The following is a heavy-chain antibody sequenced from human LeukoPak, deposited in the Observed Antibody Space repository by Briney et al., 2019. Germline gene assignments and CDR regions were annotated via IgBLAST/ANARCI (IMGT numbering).Heavy chain of an antibody. CDR3: ARDRYSGSYTGGYFDY. V-gene: IGHV4-59*01. CDR2: IYYSGST. CDR1: DGSIGIYY. J-gene: IGHJ4*02. D-gene: IGHD1-26*01. Sequence: SETLSLTCTVSDGSIGIYYWSWIRQPPGKGLEWIGYIYYSGSTNYNPSLKSRVTISVDTSKNQFSLKLSSVTAADTAVYYCARDRYSGSYTGGYFDYWGQGTLVTVSS.